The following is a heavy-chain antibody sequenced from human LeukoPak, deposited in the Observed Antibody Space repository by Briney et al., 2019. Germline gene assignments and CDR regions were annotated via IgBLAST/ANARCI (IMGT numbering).Heavy chain of an antibody. CDR2: IRYDGSNK. J-gene: IGHJ3*02. Sequence: GGSLRLSCAASGFTFTSYGMHWVRQAPGKGLEWVAFIRYDGSNKYYADSVKGRFTISRDNTLYLQMNSLRAEDTAVYYCARIRGGYYDISGLAFDIWGQGTMVTVSS. CDR1: GFTFTSYG. CDR3: ARIRGGYYDISGLAFDI. V-gene: IGHV3-30*02. D-gene: IGHD3-22*01.